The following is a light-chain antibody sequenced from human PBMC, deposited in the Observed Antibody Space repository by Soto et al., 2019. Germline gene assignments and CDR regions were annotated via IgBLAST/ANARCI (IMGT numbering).Light chain of an antibody. CDR1: HRVNNDY. CDR3: QHYDGSPRT. CDR2: GIF. Sequence: ETVLPQFPATVSLSPGERSTLYCSTGHRVNNDYLACYQQNPGQAPRLLVYGIFNRATGVAARFSGSGSGTDFTLTISGLEPEDSAVYYCQHYDGSPRTFGQGTKVEIK. J-gene: IGKJ2*01. V-gene: IGKV3-20*01.